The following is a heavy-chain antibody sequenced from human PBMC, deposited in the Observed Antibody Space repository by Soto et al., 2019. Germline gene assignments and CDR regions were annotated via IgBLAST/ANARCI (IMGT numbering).Heavy chain of an antibody. D-gene: IGHD6-13*01. CDR3: ARVSSSWYKDYFDS. J-gene: IGHJ4*02. CDR1: GGTFSNYA. CDR2: IIPIFGTT. Sequence: QVQLVQSGAEVKKPGSSVKVSCKASGGTFSNYAISWVRQAPGQGLEWMGGIIPIFGTTNYAQRFQGRVTITADEXXSTAYMELSSLRSEDTAVYYCARVSSSWYKDYFDSWGQGTLVTVSS. V-gene: IGHV1-69*12.